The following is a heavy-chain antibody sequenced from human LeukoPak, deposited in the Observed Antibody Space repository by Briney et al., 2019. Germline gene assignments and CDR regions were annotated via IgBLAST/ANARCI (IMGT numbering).Heavy chain of an antibody. CDR1: GYSISNGYQ. V-gene: IGHV4-38-2*02. CDR3: ARDPRWLTPDCTSTSCYENYFDP. D-gene: IGHD2-2*01. Sequence: PSETLSLTCAVSGYSISNGYQWAWIRQPPGKTLEWIGSIYHSGSAHYNPSLKSRVTISVDTSNNHFSLRLGSVTAADTAVYYCARDPRWLTPDCTSTSCYENYFDPWGQGTLVTVSS. CDR2: IYHSGSA. J-gene: IGHJ5*02.